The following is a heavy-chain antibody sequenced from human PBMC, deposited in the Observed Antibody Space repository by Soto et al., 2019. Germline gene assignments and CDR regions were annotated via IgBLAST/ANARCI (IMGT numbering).Heavy chain of an antibody. J-gene: IGHJ6*03. CDR2: INHSGST. CDR1: GGSFSGYY. D-gene: IGHD5-18*01. CDR3: ARGFSAMVRSLSLVLEV. V-gene: IGHV4-34*01. Sequence: ASETLSLTCAVYGGSFSGYYWSWIRQPPGKGLEWIGEINHSGSTNYNPSLKSRVTISVDTSKNQFSLKLSSVTAADTAVYYCARGFSAMVRSLSLVLEVWGKGTTVTVS.